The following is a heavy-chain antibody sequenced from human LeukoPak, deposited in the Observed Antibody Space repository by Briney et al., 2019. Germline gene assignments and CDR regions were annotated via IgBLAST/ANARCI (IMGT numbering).Heavy chain of an antibody. CDR3: AKETYDFWSGYYFDY. CDR2: IWYDGSNK. V-gene: IGHV3-33*06. D-gene: IGHD3-3*01. J-gene: IGHJ4*02. Sequence: GGSLRLSCAASGFTFSSYEMNWVRQAPGKGLEWVAVIWYDGSNKYYADSVKGRFTISRDNSKNTLYLQMNSLRAEDTAVYYCAKETYDFWSGYYFDYWGQGTLVTVSS. CDR1: GFTFSSYE.